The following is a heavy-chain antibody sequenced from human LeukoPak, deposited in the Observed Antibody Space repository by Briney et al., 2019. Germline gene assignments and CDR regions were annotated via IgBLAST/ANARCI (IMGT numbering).Heavy chain of an antibody. CDR3: AKDLDGDYYYGMDV. CDR2: IRYDGSNK. V-gene: IGHV3-30*02. D-gene: IGHD4-17*01. J-gene: IGHJ6*02. Sequence: PGGSPRLSCAASGFTFSSYGMHWVRQAPGKGLEWVAFIRYDGSNKYYADSVKGRFTISRDNSKNTLYLQMNSLRAEDTAVYYCAKDLDGDYYYGMDVWGQGTTVTVSS. CDR1: GFTFSSYG.